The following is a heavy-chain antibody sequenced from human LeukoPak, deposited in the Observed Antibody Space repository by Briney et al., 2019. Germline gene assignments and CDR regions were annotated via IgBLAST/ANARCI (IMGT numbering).Heavy chain of an antibody. D-gene: IGHD6-13*01. CDR1: GGSFSGYY. CDR3: ARVFGSSWYRYYWFDP. V-gene: IGHV4-34*01. J-gene: IGHJ5*02. CDR2: INHSGST. Sequence: SETLSLTCAVYGGSFSGYYWSWIRQPPGKGLEWIGEINHSGSTNYNPSLKRRVTISVDTSKNQFSLKLSSVTAADTAVYYCARVFGSSWYRYYWFDPWGQGTLVTVSS.